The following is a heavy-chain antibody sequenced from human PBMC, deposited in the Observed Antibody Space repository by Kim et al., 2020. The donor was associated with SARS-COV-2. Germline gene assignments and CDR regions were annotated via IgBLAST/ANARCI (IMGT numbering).Heavy chain of an antibody. J-gene: IGHJ4*02. D-gene: IGHD3-3*01. CDR1: GFTFSSYW. CDR2: IKSEGSST. Sequence: GGSLRLSCAASGFTFSSYWMHWVRQAPGKVLVWGARIKSEGSSTSSADSVKGRFTISRDNAKNTLYLQMNSLRAEDTAVYYCASAGLFCWGQGTLVTVSA. V-gene: IGHV3-74*01. CDR3: ASAGLFC.